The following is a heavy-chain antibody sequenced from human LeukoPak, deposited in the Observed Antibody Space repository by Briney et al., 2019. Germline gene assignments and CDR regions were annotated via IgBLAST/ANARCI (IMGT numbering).Heavy chain of an antibody. CDR1: GGTFSSYA. Sequence: SGKVSCKASGGTFSSYAIIWVRQAPGQGLEWMGGFIPIFVTANSAQKFHRRVTITPDKYTSTAYMELSSLRSEDTAVYYCPRPYVSDSYYFDYCGQGTLVTAYS. CDR3: PRPYVSDSYYFDY. D-gene: IGHD5/OR15-5a*01. CDR2: FIPIFVTA. J-gene: IGHJ4*02. V-gene: IGHV1-69*06.